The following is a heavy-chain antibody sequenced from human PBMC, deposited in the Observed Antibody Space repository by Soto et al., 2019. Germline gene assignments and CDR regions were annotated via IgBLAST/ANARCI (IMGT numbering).Heavy chain of an antibody. CDR2: ISSSGSTI. D-gene: IGHD2-21*01. CDR1: GFTFSDYY. J-gene: IGHJ5*02. CDR3: ANPGDQAPTNSDNWFDP. Sequence: GGSLRLSCAASGFTFSDYYMSWIRQAPGKGLEWVSYISSSGSTIYYADSVKGRFTISRDNAKNSLYLQMNSLRAEDTAVYYCANPGDQAPTNSDNWFDPWGQGTLVTVSS. V-gene: IGHV3-11*01.